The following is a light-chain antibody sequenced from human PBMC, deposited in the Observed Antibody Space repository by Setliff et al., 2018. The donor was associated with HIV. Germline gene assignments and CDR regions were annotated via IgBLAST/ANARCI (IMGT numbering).Light chain of an antibody. J-gene: IGLJ1*01. CDR1: SSNIGNNY. CDR3: GTWDSSLSAGGV. V-gene: IGLV1-51*01. Sequence: QSVLTQPPSVSAAPGQKVTISCSGGSSNIGNNYVSWYQHLPGTAPKLLIYDNDKRPSGIPDRFSGSKSGTSATLGITRLQTGGEADYYCGTWDSSLSAGGVFGTGTKGTVL. CDR2: DND.